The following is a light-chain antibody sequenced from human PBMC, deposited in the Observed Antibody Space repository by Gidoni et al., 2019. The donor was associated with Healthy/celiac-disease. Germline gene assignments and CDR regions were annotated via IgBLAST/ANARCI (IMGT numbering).Light chain of an antibody. CDR1: QSVSSY. CDR3: QQRSNWPRFT. V-gene: IGKV3-11*01. CDR2: DAS. Sequence: EIVLPQSPATLSLSPGERATLSCRASQSVSSYLAWYQQKPGQAPRLLIYDASNRATGIPARFSGSGSGTDFTLTISSLEPEDFAVYYCQQRSNWPRFTFXPXTKVDIK. J-gene: IGKJ3*01.